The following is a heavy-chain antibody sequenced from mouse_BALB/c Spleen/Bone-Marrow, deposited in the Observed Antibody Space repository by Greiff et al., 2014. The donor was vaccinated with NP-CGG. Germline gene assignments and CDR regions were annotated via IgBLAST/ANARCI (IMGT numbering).Heavy chain of an antibody. Sequence: EVKLMESGGGLVQPGGSLRLSCATSGFTFTDYYMSWVRQPPGKALKWLGFIRNKANGYTTEYSASVKGRFTISRDNSQSILYLQMNTLRAEDSATYYCAREGVYYGNPYWYFDVWGAGTTATVSS. J-gene: IGHJ1*01. CDR1: GFTFTDYY. D-gene: IGHD2-1*01. V-gene: IGHV7-3*02. CDR3: AREGVYYGNPYWYFDV. CDR2: IRNKANGYTT.